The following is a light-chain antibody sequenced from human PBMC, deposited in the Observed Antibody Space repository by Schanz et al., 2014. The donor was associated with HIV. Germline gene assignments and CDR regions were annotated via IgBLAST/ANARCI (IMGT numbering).Light chain of an antibody. J-gene: IGLJ2*01. CDR1: SSNIGAGYD. V-gene: IGLV1-40*01. CDR3: GAWDSGRRAVV. CDR2: GNS. Sequence: QSVLAQPPSVSGAPGQSVTISCTGSSSNIGAGYDVHWYQHLPGTAPKLLIYGNSHRPSGVPDRFSGSKSGTSASLAITGLQAEDEADYYCGAWDSGRRAVVFGGGTKLTVL.